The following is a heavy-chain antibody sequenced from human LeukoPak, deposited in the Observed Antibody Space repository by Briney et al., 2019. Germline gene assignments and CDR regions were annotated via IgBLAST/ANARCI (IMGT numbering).Heavy chain of an antibody. CDR1: GGSISSGSYY. Sequence: PSGTLSLTCAVSGGSISSGSYYWNWIRQPAGKGLEWIGRIYTSGNTNYNPSLKSRVTISLDTSKNQFSLKLSSVTAADTAVYYCARWDPPYRSGFHAFDIWGQGTMVTISS. D-gene: IGHD6-19*01. V-gene: IGHV4-61*02. CDR3: ARWDPPYRSGFHAFDI. J-gene: IGHJ3*02. CDR2: IYTSGNT.